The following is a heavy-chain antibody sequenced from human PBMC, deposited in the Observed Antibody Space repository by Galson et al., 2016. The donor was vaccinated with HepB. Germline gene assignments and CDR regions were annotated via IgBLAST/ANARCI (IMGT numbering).Heavy chain of an antibody. J-gene: IGHJ4*02. CDR2: VSYDGGKK. CDR3: ARDPVQGPLGYCSGGGCFFLGELDY. D-gene: IGHD2-15*01. CDR1: GFTFSSYA. Sequence: FLRLSCAVSGFTFSSYAMHWVRQAPGKGLEWVAAVSYDGGKKYYADSVKGRFTISRDNSKNTLHLQMSSLRAEDTAVYYCARDPVQGPLGYCSGGGCFFLGELDYWGQGTLVTVSS. V-gene: IGHV3-30*03.